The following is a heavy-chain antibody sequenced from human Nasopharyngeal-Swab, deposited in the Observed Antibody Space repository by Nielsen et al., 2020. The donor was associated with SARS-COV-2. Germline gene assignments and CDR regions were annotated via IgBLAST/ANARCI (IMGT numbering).Heavy chain of an antibody. D-gene: IGHD1-26*01. J-gene: IGHJ4*02. CDR1: GFTFNRYW. CDR2: INSDGSDT. V-gene: IGHV3-74*01. CDR3: AREWERPYYFDY. Sequence: GGSLRLSFAASGFTFNRYWLHWVRQVPGKGLQWVSRINSDGSDTRYAESVKGRFTASRDTPKSTLYLHLNSVRAEDTGVYFCAREWERPYYFDYWGQGVLVTVSS.